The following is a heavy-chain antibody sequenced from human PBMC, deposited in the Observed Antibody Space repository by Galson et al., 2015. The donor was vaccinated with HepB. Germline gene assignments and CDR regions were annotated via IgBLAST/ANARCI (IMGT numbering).Heavy chain of an antibody. CDR3: ARLRAVTTSGRNYRYYYYGMDV. CDR2: IYPGDSDT. D-gene: IGHD4-17*01. V-gene: IGHV5-51*01. CDR1: GYSFTSYW. J-gene: IGHJ6*02. Sequence: QSGAEVIKPGESLKISCKGSGYSFTSYWIGWVRQMPGKGLKWMGIIYPGDSDTRYSPSFQGQVHISADKSISTAYLQWSSLKASDTSMYYCARLRAVTTSGRNYRYYYYGMDVWCQVTTVSVSS.